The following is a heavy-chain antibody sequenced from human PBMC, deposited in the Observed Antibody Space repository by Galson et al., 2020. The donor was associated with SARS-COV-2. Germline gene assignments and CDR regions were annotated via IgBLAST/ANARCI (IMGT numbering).Heavy chain of an antibody. V-gene: IGHV4-30-2*01. CDR2: IYDSANT. CDR1: GGSVSGGAFS. CDR3: ARGQQTELLTPFDF. Sequence: SQTLSLTCAVSGGSVSGGAFSWSWFRQPPGKGLEWIGYIYDSANTYYNPSLKSRVSISVDRSKNQFSLNLSSVTAADTAVYYCARGQQTELLTPFDFWGQRTLVTVSS. D-gene: IGHD1-26*01. J-gene: IGHJ4*02.